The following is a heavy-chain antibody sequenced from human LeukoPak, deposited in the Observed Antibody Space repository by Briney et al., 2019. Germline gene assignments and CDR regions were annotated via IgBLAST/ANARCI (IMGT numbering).Heavy chain of an antibody. Sequence: GGSLRLSCAASGFTFSDYWMSWVRQAPGKGPEWVANIKYDGREKWYVDSVKGRFTISRDNAKNSLYLQMNSLRAEDTAVYYCAREPVRMRFMDVWGKGTTVTVSS. CDR3: AREPVRMRFMDV. V-gene: IGHV3-7*01. J-gene: IGHJ6*03. CDR1: GFTFSDYW. CDR2: IKYDGREK.